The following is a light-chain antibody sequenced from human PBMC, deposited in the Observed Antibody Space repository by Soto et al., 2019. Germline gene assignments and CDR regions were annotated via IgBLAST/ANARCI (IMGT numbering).Light chain of an antibody. J-gene: IGKJ4*01. Sequence: IQLTQSPSSLSASIGDRVTITCWASQDINSYLAWYQQKPGKAPNLLIYEASILQRGVPSRFSGSNSGTDFTLTISSLQAEDFATYYCQQTRSYPSTFGGGTKVEIK. CDR3: QQTRSYPST. CDR1: QDINSY. CDR2: EAS. V-gene: IGKV1-9*01.